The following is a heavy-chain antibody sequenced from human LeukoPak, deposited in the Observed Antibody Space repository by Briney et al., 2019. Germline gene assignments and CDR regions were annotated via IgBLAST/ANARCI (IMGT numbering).Heavy chain of an antibody. CDR3: AKDRNYACWFDP. J-gene: IGHJ5*02. V-gene: IGHV3-23*01. D-gene: IGHD4-11*01. CDR1: GFTFSSYA. CDR2: ISGSGGST. Sequence: PGGSLRLSCAASGFTFSSYAMSWVRQAPGKGLEWVSAISGSGGSTYYADSVKGRFTISRDNSKNTLYLQMNSLRAEDTAVYYRAKDRNYACWFDPWGQGTLVIVSS.